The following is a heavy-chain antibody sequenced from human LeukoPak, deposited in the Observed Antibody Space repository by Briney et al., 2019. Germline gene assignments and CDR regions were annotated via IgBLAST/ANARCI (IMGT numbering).Heavy chain of an antibody. J-gene: IGHJ5*02. CDR3: ARMFRRGSSRGVGFDP. V-gene: IGHV1-18*01. D-gene: IGHD6-13*01. CDR2: ISAYNGNT. Sequence: GASVKVSCKASGYTFTSYGISWVRQAPGQGLEWMGWISAYNGNTNYAQKFQGRVTMTRNTSISTAYMELSSLRSEDTAVYYCARMFRRGSSRGVGFDPWGQGTLVTVSS. CDR1: GYTFTSYG.